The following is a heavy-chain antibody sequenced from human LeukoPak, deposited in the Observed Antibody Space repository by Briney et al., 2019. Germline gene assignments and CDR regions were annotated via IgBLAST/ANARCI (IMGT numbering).Heavy chain of an antibody. CDR2: ISGSGGST. J-gene: IGHJ4*02. CDR3: AKGSRLLWFGELLLPFDY. Sequence: PGGSLRLSCAASGFTFSSYGMSWVRQAPGKGLEWVSAISGSGGSTYYADSVKGRFTISRDNSKNTLYLQMNSLRAEDTAVYYCAKGSRLLWFGELLLPFDYWGQGTLVTVSS. D-gene: IGHD3-10*01. V-gene: IGHV3-23*01. CDR1: GFTFSSYG.